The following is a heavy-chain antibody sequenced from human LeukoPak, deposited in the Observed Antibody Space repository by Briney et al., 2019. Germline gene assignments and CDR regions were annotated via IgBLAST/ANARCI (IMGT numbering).Heavy chain of an antibody. V-gene: IGHV3-21*03. D-gene: IGHD2-2*01. CDR3: ARDFGGYCSSSNCYLGWLDY. CDR1: GFTFSSYT. CDR2: IISSGSYI. J-gene: IGHJ4*02. Sequence: GGSLRLSCAASGFTFSSYTMNWVRQAPGKGLEWVSSIISSGSYIYYADSVKGRFTISRDNAKNSPYLQMNSLRAEDTAVYYCARDFGGYCSSSNCYLGWLDYWGQGTLVTVSS.